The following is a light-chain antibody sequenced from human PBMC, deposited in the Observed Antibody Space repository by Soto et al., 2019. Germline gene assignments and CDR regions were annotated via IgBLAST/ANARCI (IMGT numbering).Light chain of an antibody. Sequence: SVLTQYKATLSLSPGERATLSCRASQSVSSYLAWYQQKPGQAPRLLIYDASNRATGIPARFSGSGSGTDFTLTISSLEPEDFAVYYCQQRSNWPITSGQGTRLEIK. J-gene: IGKJ5*01. CDR2: DAS. CDR3: QQRSNWPIT. CDR1: QSVSSY. V-gene: IGKV3-11*01.